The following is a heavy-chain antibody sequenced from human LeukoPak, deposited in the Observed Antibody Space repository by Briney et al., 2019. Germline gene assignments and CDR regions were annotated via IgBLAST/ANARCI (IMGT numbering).Heavy chain of an antibody. D-gene: IGHD7-27*01. J-gene: IGHJ4*02. CDR2: IWYDGSNK. CDR1: GFRFSTYG. CDR3: ARDRSWGSQCYFDY. V-gene: IGHV3-33*01. Sequence: GGSLRLSCAASGFRFSTYGMHWVRQAPGKGLEWVGVIWYDGSNKIYAESVKGRFTISRDNSKNTLYLQMNSLRAEDTAVYYCARDRSWGSQCYFDYWGQGTLVTVSS.